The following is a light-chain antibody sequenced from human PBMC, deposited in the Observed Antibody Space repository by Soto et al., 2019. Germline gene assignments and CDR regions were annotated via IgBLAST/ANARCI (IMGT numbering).Light chain of an antibody. CDR2: KAS. Sequence: DIQMTQSPSTLSASVGDRVTVTCRASQNIGSWVAWYQQKPGKAPNLLIYKASTLENGVPSRFSGTGSGTEYTLTISSLQPDDFETYYRRQYSPYATRTFGQGTKVEVK. J-gene: IGKJ1*01. V-gene: IGKV1-5*03. CDR1: QNIGSW. CDR3: RQYSPYATRT.